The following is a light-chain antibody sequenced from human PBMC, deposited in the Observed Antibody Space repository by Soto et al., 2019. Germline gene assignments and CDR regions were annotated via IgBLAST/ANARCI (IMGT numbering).Light chain of an antibody. CDR2: DAS. Sequence: EIVLTQSPGTLSLSPGDRATLSCRASQRVDNYLAWYQQKTGQAPRLLIYDASNRATGIPARFSGTGSGTDFTLTISSLEPEDFAVYYCRQRYDWPWTFGQGTKVDI. J-gene: IGKJ1*01. CDR1: QRVDNY. V-gene: IGKV3-11*01. CDR3: RQRYDWPWT.